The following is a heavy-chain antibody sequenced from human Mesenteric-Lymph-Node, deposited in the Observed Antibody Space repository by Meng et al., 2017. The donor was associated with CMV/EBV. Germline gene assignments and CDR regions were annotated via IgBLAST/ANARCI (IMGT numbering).Heavy chain of an antibody. CDR3: ARGRGDPPHY. J-gene: IGHJ4*02. D-gene: IGHD3-10*01. V-gene: IGHV3-11*01. Sequence: GGSLRLSCAASGFTFSDYYMNWIRQAPGKGLEWISYISDSGSTKYYADSVKGRFTISRDNAKNSLFLQMNSLRAEDTALYYCARGRGDPPHYWGQGTLVTVSS. CDR1: GFTFSDYY. CDR2: ISDSGSTK.